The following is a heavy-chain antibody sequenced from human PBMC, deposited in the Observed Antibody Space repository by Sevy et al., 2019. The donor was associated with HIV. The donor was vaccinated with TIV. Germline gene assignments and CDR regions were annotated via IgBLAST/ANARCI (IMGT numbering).Heavy chain of an antibody. CDR1: GYTLTQLS. Sequence: ASMKVSCKVSGYTLTQLSMHWVRQAPGKGLEWMGTFDPEDGKTIYEQKFQGGVTMTEDKSTDTAYMQLTSLRSEDTAVFYCAVTKDYYDSSGYPFDYRGLGTLVTVSS. J-gene: IGHJ4*02. CDR3: AVTKDYYDSSGYPFDY. V-gene: IGHV1-24*01. CDR2: FDPEDGKT. D-gene: IGHD3-22*01.